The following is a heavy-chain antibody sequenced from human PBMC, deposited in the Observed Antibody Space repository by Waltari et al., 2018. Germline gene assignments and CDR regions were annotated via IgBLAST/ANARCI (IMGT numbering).Heavy chain of an antibody. D-gene: IGHD1-26*01. Sequence: QVQLQESGPGLVKPSETLSLTCTASGGSISSPYWSWLRQPPGKGLEWIGYIYYSGGNNYNPSLKSRVTISVDTAKNQFALKLRSVTAADTAVYYCARASLVGAEVDYWGQGTLVTVSS. V-gene: IGHV4-59*11. CDR1: GGSISSPY. CDR2: IYYSGGN. J-gene: IGHJ4*02. CDR3: ARASLVGAEVDY.